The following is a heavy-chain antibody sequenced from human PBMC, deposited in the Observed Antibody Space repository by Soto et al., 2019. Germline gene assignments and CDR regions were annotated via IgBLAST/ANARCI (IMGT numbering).Heavy chain of an antibody. D-gene: IGHD3-22*01. Sequence: SETLSLTCTVSGGSISSGGYYWSWIRQHPGKGLEWIGYIYYSGSNYYNPSLKSRVTISVDTSKNQFSLKLSSVTAADTAVYYCARYYYDSSGYYYSYFQHWGQGTLVTVSS. V-gene: IGHV4-31*03. CDR3: ARYYYDSSGYYYSYFQH. J-gene: IGHJ1*01. CDR2: IYYSGSN. CDR1: GGSISSGGYY.